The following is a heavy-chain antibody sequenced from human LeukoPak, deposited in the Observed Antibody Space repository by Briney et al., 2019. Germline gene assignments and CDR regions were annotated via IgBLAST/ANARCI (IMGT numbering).Heavy chain of an antibody. D-gene: IGHD1-1*01. J-gene: IGHJ4*02. Sequence: GGSLRLSCAASGFTFNSYWMNWVRQAPGKGLEWVANIKRDGSEKYYVDSVKGRFTISRDNAKNSLDLQMNSLRVEDTAVYYCAKHNIDYWGQGTLVTVSS. V-gene: IGHV3-7*03. CDR2: IKRDGSEK. CDR1: GFTFNSYW. CDR3: AKHNIDY.